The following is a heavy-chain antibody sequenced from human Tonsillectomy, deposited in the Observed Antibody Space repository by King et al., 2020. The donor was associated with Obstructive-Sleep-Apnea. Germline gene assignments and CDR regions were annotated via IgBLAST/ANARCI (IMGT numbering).Heavy chain of an antibody. Sequence: VQLVESGGGLVQPGGSLRLSCAASGFTFSSYWMHWVRQAPGKGLVWVSRINSDGSSTSYADSVKGRFTISRDNAKNTLYLQMNRLRAEDTAVYYCARSYYYDSSGYYPFDYWGQGTLVTVSS. V-gene: IGHV3-74*01. D-gene: IGHD3-22*01. CDR1: GFTFSSYW. CDR3: ARSYYYDSSGYYPFDY. CDR2: INSDGSST. J-gene: IGHJ4*01.